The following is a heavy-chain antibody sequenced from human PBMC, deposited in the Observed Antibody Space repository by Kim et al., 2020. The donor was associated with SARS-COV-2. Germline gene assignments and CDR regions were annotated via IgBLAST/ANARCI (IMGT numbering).Heavy chain of an antibody. J-gene: IGHJ6*02. CDR1: GYTFTSYG. CDR2: ISAYNGNT. Sequence: ASVKVSCKASGYTFTSYGISWVRQAPGQGLEWMGWISAYNGNTNYAQKLQGRVTMTTDTSTSTAYMELRSLRSDDTAVYYCARDQGASVANALVYYYGMDVWGQGTTVTVSS. V-gene: IGHV1-18*01. CDR3: ARDQGASVANALVYYYGMDV. D-gene: IGHD6-19*01.